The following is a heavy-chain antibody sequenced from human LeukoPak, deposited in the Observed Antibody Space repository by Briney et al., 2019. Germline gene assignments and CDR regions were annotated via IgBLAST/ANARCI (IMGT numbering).Heavy chain of an antibody. CDR2: ISGYNGDT. V-gene: IGHV1-18*01. J-gene: IGHJ4*02. Sequence: ASVKVSCKASGYTFTSYGISWVRQAPGQGLEWMGWISGYNGDTNYAQKFQGRVKMTTDTSTNTAYMELRSLRSDDTAVYYCVRSGSYPYWGQGTLVTVSS. CDR1: GYTFTSYG. CDR3: VRSGSYPY. D-gene: IGHD1-26*01.